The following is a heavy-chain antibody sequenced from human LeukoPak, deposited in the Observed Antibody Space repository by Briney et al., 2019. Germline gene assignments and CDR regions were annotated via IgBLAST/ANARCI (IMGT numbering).Heavy chain of an antibody. CDR3: AKEDY. CDR1: GFTFSTSW. CDR2: INQDGSDK. J-gene: IGHJ4*02. V-gene: IGHV3-7*01. Sequence: GGSLRLSCAASGFTFSTSWMSWVRHTPGKGLEWVANINQDGSDKYYVDSVKGRFTISRDNSKNTLYLQMNSLRAEDTAVYYCAKEDYWGQGTLVTVSS.